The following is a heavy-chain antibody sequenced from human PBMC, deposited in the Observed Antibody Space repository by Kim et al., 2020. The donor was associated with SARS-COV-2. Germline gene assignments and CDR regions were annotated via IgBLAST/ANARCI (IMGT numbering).Heavy chain of an antibody. CDR3: ARVLHDYGDYVATDY. CDR1: GFTFSSYS. J-gene: IGHJ4*02. Sequence: GGSLRLSCAASGFTFSSYSMNWVRQAPGKGLEWVSYISSSSSTIYYADSVKGRFTISRDNAKNSLYLQMNSLRDEDTAVYYCARVLHDYGDYVATDYWGQGTLVTVSS. V-gene: IGHV3-48*02. CDR2: ISSSSSTI. D-gene: IGHD4-17*01.